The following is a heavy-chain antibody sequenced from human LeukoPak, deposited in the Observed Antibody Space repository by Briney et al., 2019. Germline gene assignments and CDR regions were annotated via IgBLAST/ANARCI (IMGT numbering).Heavy chain of an antibody. CDR3: ARVIWPYGSGKGPNYMDV. V-gene: IGHV4-61*05. J-gene: IGHJ6*03. D-gene: IGHD3-10*01. Sequence: SETLSLTCTVSGGSISSSSYYWGWIRQPPGKGLEWIGRIYTSGSTNYNPSLKSRVTMSVDTSKNQFSLKLSSVTAADTAVYYCARVIWPYGSGKGPNYMDVWGKGTTVTISS. CDR2: IYTSGST. CDR1: GGSISSSSYY.